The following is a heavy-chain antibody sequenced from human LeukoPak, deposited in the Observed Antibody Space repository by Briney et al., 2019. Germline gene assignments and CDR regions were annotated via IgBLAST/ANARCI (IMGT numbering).Heavy chain of an antibody. CDR1: GFTFSSYA. CDR2: ISYDGSNK. CDR3: ARGSVILWFGELWGIDY. D-gene: IGHD3-10*01. V-gene: IGHV3-30*01. J-gene: IGHJ4*02. Sequence: TGGSLRLSCAASGFTFSSYAMHWVRQAPGKGLEWVAVISYDGSNKYYADSVKGRFTISRDNSKNKLYLQMNSLRAEDTAVYYCARGSVILWFGELWGIDYWGQGTLVTVSS.